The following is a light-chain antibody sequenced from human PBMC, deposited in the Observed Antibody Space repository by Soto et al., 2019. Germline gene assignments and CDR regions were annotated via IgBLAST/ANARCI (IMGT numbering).Light chain of an antibody. V-gene: IGLV7-46*01. CDR3: LICHGADVV. CDR2: DTS. J-gene: IGLJ2*01. CDR1: TGAVTSGHY. Sequence: QAVVTQEPSMTVSTGGTVNLTCGSSTGAVTSGHYPYCFQQKPGQAPRTLIYDTSNKHSWTPAGFSGSLLGGKAALTLSGAWPADEAQYYGLICHGADVVFGGRTKLTV.